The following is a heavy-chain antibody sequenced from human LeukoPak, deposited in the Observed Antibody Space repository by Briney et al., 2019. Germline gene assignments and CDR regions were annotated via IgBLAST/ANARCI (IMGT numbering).Heavy chain of an antibody. CDR3: ARGGRAVAGIGY. CDR2: IYYSGST. J-gene: IGHJ4*02. D-gene: IGHD6-19*01. Sequence: PSETLSLTCTVSGGSISSSSYYWGWIRQPPGKGLEWIGSIYYSGSTYYNPSLKSRVTISVDTSKNQFSLKLSSVTAADTAVYYCARGGRAVAGIGYWGQGTLATVSS. CDR1: GGSISSSSYY. V-gene: IGHV4-39*07.